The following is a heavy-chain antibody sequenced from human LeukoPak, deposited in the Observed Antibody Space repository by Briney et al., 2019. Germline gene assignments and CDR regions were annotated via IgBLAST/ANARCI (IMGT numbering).Heavy chain of an antibody. D-gene: IGHD4-17*01. CDR1: GYSFTTYW. Sequence: GESLKISRKGSGYSFTTYWIGWVRQMPGKGLEWMGIIFPGDSDTRYSPSFQGQVTISADKSISTAYLQWSSLKASDTAIYYCARRCGDPKVIDYWGQGTLVTVSS. V-gene: IGHV5-51*01. CDR2: IFPGDSDT. J-gene: IGHJ4*02. CDR3: ARRCGDPKVIDY.